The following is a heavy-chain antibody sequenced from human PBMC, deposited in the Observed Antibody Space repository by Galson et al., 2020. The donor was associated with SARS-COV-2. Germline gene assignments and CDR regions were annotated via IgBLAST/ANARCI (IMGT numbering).Heavy chain of an antibody. D-gene: IGHD6-19*01. V-gene: IGHV1-18*04. J-gene: IGHJ4*02. CDR1: GYTFTSYG. CDR3: ARDRRHSAVEQLLFDY. CDR2: ISAYNGNT. Sequence: ASVKVSCKASGYTFTSYGISWVRQAPGQGLEWMGWISAYNGNTNYAQKLQGRVTMTTDTSTSTAYMELRSLRSDDTAVYYCARDRRHSAVEQLLFDYWGQGTLVTVAS.